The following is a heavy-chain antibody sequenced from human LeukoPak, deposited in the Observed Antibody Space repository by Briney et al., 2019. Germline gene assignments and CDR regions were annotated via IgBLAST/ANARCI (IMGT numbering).Heavy chain of an antibody. J-gene: IGHJ4*02. CDR3: ARILSGTNYFDY. CDR1: GFTVSSNY. CDR2: ISGSGGST. Sequence: GGSLRLSCAASGFTVSSNYMSWVRQAPGKGLEWVSAISGSGGSTYYADSVKGRFTISRDNSKNTLYLQMNSLRAEDTAVYYCARILSGTNYFDYWGQGTLVTVSS. D-gene: IGHD1-26*01. V-gene: IGHV3-23*01.